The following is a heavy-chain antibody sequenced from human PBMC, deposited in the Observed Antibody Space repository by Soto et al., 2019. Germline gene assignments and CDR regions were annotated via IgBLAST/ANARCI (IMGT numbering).Heavy chain of an antibody. CDR2: ISAYNSNT. D-gene: IGHD2-21*02. CDR3: ARDLKVAYCGGDSSTRWFDP. Sequence: ASVKVSCKASGYTFTSYGISWVRQAPGEGLEWMGWISAYNSNTNYAQKLQGRVTMTTDTSTSTAYMELRSLRSDDTAVYYCARDLKVAYCGGDSSTRWFDPWGEGPMVTVYS. J-gene: IGHJ5*02. V-gene: IGHV1-18*01. CDR1: GYTFTSYG.